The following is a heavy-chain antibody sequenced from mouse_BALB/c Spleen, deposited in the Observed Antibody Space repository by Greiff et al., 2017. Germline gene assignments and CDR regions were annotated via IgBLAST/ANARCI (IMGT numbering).Heavy chain of an antibody. Sequence: VQLQQSGPELVKHGASVKMSCKASGYTFTSYVMHWVKQKPGQGLEWIGYINPYNDGTKYNEKFKGKATLTSDKSSSTAYMELSSLTSEDSAVYYCATLYYGNSRDYWGQGTTLTVSS. V-gene: IGHV1-14*01. CDR2: INPYNDGT. CDR3: ATLYYGNSRDY. CDR1: GYTFTSYV. J-gene: IGHJ2*01. D-gene: IGHD2-1*01.